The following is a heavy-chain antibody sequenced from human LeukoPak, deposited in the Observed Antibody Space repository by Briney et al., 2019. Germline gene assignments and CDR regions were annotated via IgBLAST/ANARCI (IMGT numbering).Heavy chain of an antibody. CDR3: ARTLHYYDSSGFAY. J-gene: IGHJ4*02. CDR2: IIPIFGIA. CDR1: GGTFISYA. Sequence: SVKVSCKASGGTFISYAISWVRQAPGQGLEWMGRIIPIFGIANYAQKFQGRVTITADKSTSTAYMELSSQRSEDTAVYYCARTLHYYDSSGFAYWGQGTLVTVSS. D-gene: IGHD3-22*01. V-gene: IGHV1-69*04.